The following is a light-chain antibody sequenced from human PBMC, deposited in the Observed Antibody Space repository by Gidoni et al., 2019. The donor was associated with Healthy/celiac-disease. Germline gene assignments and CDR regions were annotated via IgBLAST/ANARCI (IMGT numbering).Light chain of an antibody. CDR1: SSDVGSYNL. Sequence: QSALTQPASGSGSPGQSITISCTGTSSDVGSYNLVSWYQQHPGKAPKLMIYEGSKRPSGVSNLFSGSKSGNTASLTISGLQAEDEADYYCCSYAGSSTWVFGGGTKLTVL. J-gene: IGLJ3*02. V-gene: IGLV2-23*01. CDR2: EGS. CDR3: CSYAGSSTWV.